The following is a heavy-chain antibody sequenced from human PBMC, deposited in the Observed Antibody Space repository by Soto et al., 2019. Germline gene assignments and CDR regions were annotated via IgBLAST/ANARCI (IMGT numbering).Heavy chain of an antibody. CDR1: GFTFSNYW. V-gene: IGHV3-74*01. D-gene: IGHD3-10*01. CDR3: ARFRGDALDI. Sequence: EVQLVESGGGLVQPGGSLRLSCAVSGFTFSNYWMHWVRQAPWKGLVWVSTISPDGTIPDYTDAVKGRLAISRDNAKSTLFWQIISLRPEDTAVYYCARFRGDALDIWGQWTMVTVSS. J-gene: IGHJ3*02. CDR2: ISPDGTIP.